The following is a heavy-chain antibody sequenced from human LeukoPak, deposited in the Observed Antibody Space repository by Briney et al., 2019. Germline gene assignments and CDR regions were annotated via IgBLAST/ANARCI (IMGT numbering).Heavy chain of an antibody. V-gene: IGHV4-59*08. D-gene: IGHD3-16*01. CDR3: AAFRGPDAFDI. Sequence: PSETLSLTCTVSGGSISSYYWSWIRQPPGKGLEWIGYIYYSGSTNYNPSLKSRVTISVDTSENQFSLKLSSVTAADTAVYYCAAFRGPDAFDIWGQGTMVTVSS. CDR1: GGSISSYY. CDR2: IYYSGST. J-gene: IGHJ3*02.